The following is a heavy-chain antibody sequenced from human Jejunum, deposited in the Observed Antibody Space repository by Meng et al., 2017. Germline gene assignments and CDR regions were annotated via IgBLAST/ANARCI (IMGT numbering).Heavy chain of an antibody. CDR1: GFTLSSYT. CDR2: ISDTSRYI. V-gene: IGHV3-21*01. D-gene: IGHD1-1*01. CDR3: ARGGQEWNLLGSFDY. J-gene: IGHJ4*02. Sequence: GVLKISRSASGFTLSSYTVNWVRQAPGKGLEWVVSISDTSRYIYYTKPVSGRFTISRDNAKNSLSLQMNNLRADDAGVYYCARGGQEWNLLGSFDYWGQGALVTVSS.